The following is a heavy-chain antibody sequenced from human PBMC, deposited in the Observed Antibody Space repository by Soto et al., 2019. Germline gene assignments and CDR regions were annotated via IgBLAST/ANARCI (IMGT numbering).Heavy chain of an antibody. CDR1: GFTFSSYA. J-gene: IGHJ4*02. V-gene: IGHV3-23*01. CDR3: AKDRVKTTIVVVITLDY. D-gene: IGHD3-22*01. CDR2: ISGSGGST. Sequence: EVQLLESGGGLVQPGGSLRLSCAASGFTFSSYAMSWVRQAPGKGLEWVSAISGSGGSTYYADSVKGRFTISRDNSKNTLYLKMNSLIAEDTAVYYCAKDRVKTTIVVVITLDYWGQGTLVTVSS.